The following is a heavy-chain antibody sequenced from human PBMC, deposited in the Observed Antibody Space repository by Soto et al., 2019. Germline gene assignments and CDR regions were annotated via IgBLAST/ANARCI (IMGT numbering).Heavy chain of an antibody. CDR2: INHSGST. V-gene: IGHV4-34*01. CDR1: GGSFSGYY. CDR3: ARESTVTKVIDY. Sequence: PSETLSLTCAVYGGSFSGYYWSWIRQPPGKGLEWIGEINHSGSTNYNPSLKSRVTISVDTSKNQFSLKLSSVTAADTAVYYCARESTVTKVIDYWAQGTLVIGSS. J-gene: IGHJ4*02. D-gene: IGHD4-17*01.